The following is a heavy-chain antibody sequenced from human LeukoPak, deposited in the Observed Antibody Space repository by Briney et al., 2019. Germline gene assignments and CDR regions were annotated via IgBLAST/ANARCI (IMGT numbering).Heavy chain of an antibody. CDR1: GFTFDDYA. V-gene: IGHV3-9*01. D-gene: IGHD3-10*01. CDR3: AKKEKSYYGSGSYYDPSFDY. J-gene: IGHJ4*02. CDR2: INWNSDSI. Sequence: TGGSLRLSCAVSGFTFDDYAMHWVRHVPGKGLEWVSGINWNSDSIVYADSVKGRFTTSRDNAKNTLYLQMNSVRAENTAVYYCAKKEKSYYGSGSYYDPSFDYGGQGTLVTVSS.